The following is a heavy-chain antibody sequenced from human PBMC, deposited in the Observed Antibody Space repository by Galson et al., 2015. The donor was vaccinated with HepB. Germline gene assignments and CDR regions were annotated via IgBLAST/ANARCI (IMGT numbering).Heavy chain of an antibody. D-gene: IGHD3-3*01. J-gene: IGHJ4*02. CDR1: GFTFSSYG. V-gene: IGHV3-33*01. CDR2: IWYDGSNK. Sequence: SLRLSCAASGFTFSSYGMHWVRQAPGKGLEWVAVIWYDGSNKYYADSVKGRFTISRDNSKNTLYLQMNSLRAEDTAVYYCARGGPIFGVVIGYFDYWGQGTLVTVSS. CDR3: ARGGPIFGVVIGYFDY.